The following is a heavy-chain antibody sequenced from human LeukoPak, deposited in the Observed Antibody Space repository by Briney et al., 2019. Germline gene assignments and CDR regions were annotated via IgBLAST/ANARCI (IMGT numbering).Heavy chain of an antibody. J-gene: IGHJ5*02. V-gene: IGHV3-11*04. D-gene: IGHD3-10*01. CDR1: GFTFSDYY. CDR2: ISSSSSTI. Sequence: PGGSLRLSCAASGFTFSDYYMSWIRQAPGKGLEWVSYISSSSSTIYYADSVKGRFTISRDNAKNSLYLQMNSLRAEDTAVYYCARDLTMVRGVIPANWFDPWGQGTLVTVSS. CDR3: ARDLTMVRGVIPANWFDP.